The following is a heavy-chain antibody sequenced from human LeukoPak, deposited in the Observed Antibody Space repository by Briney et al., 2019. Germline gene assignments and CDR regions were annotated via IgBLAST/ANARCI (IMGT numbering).Heavy chain of an antibody. V-gene: IGHV4-4*07. D-gene: IGHD6-13*01. J-gene: IGHJ5*02. CDR1: GGSISSYY. CDR3: ARVLGSWYPRSWFDP. Sequence: PSGTLSLTCTVSGGSISSYYWSWIRQPAGKGLEWIGRIYTSGSTNYNPSLKSRVTMSVDTSKNQFSLKLSSVTAADTAVYYCARVLGSWYPRSWFDPWGQGTLVTVSS. CDR2: IYTSGST.